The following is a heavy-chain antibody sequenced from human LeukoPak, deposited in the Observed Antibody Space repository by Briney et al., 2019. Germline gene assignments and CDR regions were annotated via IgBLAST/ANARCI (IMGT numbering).Heavy chain of an antibody. J-gene: IGHJ4*02. CDR1: GGSISSGGYY. V-gene: IGHV4-31*03. D-gene: IGHD3-22*01. Sequence: SETLSLTCTVSGGSISSGGYYWSWIRQHPGKGLEWIGYIYYSGSTYYNPSLKSRATISVDTSKNQFSLKLSSVTAADTAVYYCARACRNYYDSSGYYTHFDYWGQGTLVTVSS. CDR2: IYYSGST. CDR3: ARACRNYYDSSGYYTHFDY.